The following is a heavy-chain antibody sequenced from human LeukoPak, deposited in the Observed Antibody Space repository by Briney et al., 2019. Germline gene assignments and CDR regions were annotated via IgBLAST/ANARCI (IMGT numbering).Heavy chain of an antibody. CDR3: ARAATRLYGMDV. V-gene: IGHV3-53*01. CDR1: GFTFSHYG. D-gene: IGHD2-15*01. Sequence: PGGSLRLSCAASGFTFSHYGMMWVRQAPGKGLEWVSVIYSGGSTYYADSVKGRFTISRDNSKNTLCLQMNSLRAEDTAVYYCARAATRLYGMDVWGQGTTVTVSS. CDR2: IYSGGST. J-gene: IGHJ6*02.